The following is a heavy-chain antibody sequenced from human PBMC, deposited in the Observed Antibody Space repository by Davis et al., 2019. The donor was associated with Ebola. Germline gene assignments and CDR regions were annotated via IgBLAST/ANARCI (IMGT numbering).Heavy chain of an antibody. D-gene: IGHD3-16*01. CDR2: IHGRGGGT. CDR3: AKDGAVDY. J-gene: IGHJ4*02. Sequence: GESLKISCAVFGFSFNNYAMSWIRQAPGKGLEWVSSIHGRGGGTFYADSVKGRFTISRDNSKNTLSLQMNNLRVEDTAVYYGAKDGAVDYWGQGTLVTVSS. CDR1: GFSFNNYA. V-gene: IGHV3-23*01.